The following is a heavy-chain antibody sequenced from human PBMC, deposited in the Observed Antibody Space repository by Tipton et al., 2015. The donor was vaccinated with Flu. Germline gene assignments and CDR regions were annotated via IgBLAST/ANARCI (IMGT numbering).Heavy chain of an antibody. J-gene: IGHJ3*02. CDR2: INQDGSEK. CDR3: ASLRGSGSYSRYAFDI. Sequence: SLRLSCAASGFTFSTYWMSWVRQAPGKGLEWVANINQDGSEKYSVDSVKGRFTITRDNARNSLYLQMSSLRAEDTAMYYCASLRGSGSYSRYAFDIWDQGTMVTVSS. CDR1: GFTFSTYW. D-gene: IGHD1-26*01. V-gene: IGHV3-7*01.